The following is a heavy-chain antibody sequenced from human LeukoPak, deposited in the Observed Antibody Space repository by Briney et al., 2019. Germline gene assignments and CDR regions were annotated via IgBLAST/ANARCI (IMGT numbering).Heavy chain of an antibody. V-gene: IGHV4-34*01. J-gene: IGHJ5*02. CDR3: ARLRGYSGYA. D-gene: IGHD5-12*01. Sequence: SETLSLTCTVSGVSMSTTGYFWSWIRQPPGKGLEWIGEINHSGSTNYNPSLKSRVTISVDTSKNQFSLKLSSVTAADTAVYYCARLRGYSGYAWGQGTLVTVSS. CDR1: GVSMSTTGYF. CDR2: INHSGST.